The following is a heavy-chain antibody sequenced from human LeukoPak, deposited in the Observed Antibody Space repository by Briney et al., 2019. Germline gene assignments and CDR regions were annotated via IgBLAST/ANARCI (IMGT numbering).Heavy chain of an antibody. CDR1: GGSFSGYY. Sequence: SETLSLTCAVYGGSFSGYYWSWIRQPPGKGLEWIGEISHSGSTNYNPSLKSRVTISVDTSKNQFSLKLSSVTAADTAVYYCARGRYFDWLLSYYFDYWGQGTLVTVSS. V-gene: IGHV4-34*01. CDR3: ARGRYFDWLLSYYFDY. CDR2: ISHSGST. J-gene: IGHJ4*02. D-gene: IGHD3-9*01.